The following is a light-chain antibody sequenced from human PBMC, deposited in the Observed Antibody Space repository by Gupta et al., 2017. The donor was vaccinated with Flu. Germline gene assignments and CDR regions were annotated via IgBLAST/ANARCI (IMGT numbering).Light chain of an antibody. J-gene: IGKJ1*01. CDR2: AAS. CDR1: QGVNSY. V-gene: IGKV1-8*01. Sequence: AIRLTPSPSSISASTGDAVTITCRASQGVNSYLAWYLQKPGKAPQLLIYAASTLQFGVPSRVSGSGSGREFTLTISRLQSEDFATYYCQQYYTYPWTFGQGTKVEIK. CDR3: QQYYTYPWT.